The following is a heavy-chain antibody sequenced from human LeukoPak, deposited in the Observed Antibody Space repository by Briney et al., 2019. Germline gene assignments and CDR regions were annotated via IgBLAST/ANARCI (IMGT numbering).Heavy chain of an antibody. J-gene: IGHJ3*01. CDR1: GGSTSGFY. CDR2: FSYIGGP. V-gene: IGHV4-59*01. D-gene: IGHD3-3*02. CDR3: ARDLESSINAFDV. Sequence: SETLSLTCSVPGGSTSGFYWSWIRQPPGKGLEWIGYFSYIGGPNYNPSLKGRVTISVDTSKNQFSLKLTSVTAADTAVYYCARDLESSINAFDVWGQGTMVTVSS.